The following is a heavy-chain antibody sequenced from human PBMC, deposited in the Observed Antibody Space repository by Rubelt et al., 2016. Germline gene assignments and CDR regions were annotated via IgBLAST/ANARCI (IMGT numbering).Heavy chain of an antibody. J-gene: IGHJ4*02. CDR3: ASLTYYYDSRRQYYFDY. CDR1: GGSISSSSYY. Sequence: SLTCTVSGGSISSSSYYWGWIRQPPGKGLEWIGSIYYSGSTISVDTSKNQFSLKLSSVTAADTAVYYCASLTYYYDSRRQYYFDYWGQGTLVTVSS. CDR2: IYYSG. D-gene: IGHD3-22*01. V-gene: IGHV4-39*07.